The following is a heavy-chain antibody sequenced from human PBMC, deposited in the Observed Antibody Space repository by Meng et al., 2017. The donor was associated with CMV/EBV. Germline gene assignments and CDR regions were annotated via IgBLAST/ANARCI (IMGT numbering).Heavy chain of an antibody. J-gene: IGHJ6*02. CDR2: IKQDGSEK. CDR3: AREDTHPMTTADYGMDV. D-gene: IGHD4-11*01. V-gene: IGHV3-7*01. CDR1: GFTFSSYW. Sequence: GESLKISCAASGFTFSSYWMSWVRQAPGKGLEWVANIKQDGSEKYYVDSVKGRFTISRDNAKNSLYLQMNSLRAEDTAVYYCAREDTHPMTTADYGMDVWGQGTTVTVSS.